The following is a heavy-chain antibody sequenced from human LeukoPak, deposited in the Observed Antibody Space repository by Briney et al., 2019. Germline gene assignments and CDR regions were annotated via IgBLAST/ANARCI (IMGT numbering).Heavy chain of an antibody. Sequence: SETLSLTCTVSGGSISSSSYYWGWIRQPPGKGLEWIGSIYYSGSTYYNPSLKSRVTISVDTSKNQFSLKLSSVTAADTAVYYCARPLYDWHDVDAFDIWGQGTMVTVSS. CDR2: IYYSGST. V-gene: IGHV4-39*01. D-gene: IGHD1-1*01. CDR1: GGSISSSSYY. CDR3: ARPLYDWHDVDAFDI. J-gene: IGHJ3*02.